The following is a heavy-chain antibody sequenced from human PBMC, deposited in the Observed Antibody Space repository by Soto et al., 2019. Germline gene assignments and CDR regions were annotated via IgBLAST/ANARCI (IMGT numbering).Heavy chain of an antibody. CDR3: ARDAAILTGDYYYGMDV. V-gene: IGHV4-59*01. CDR1: GGSISSYY. D-gene: IGHD3-9*01. CDR2: IDYSGST. Sequence: SETLSLTCTVSGGSISSYYWSWIRQPPGKGLEWIGYIDYSGSTNYNPSLKSRVTISVDTSRNQFSLRLSSVTAADTAVYYCARDAAILTGDYYYGMDVWGQGTTVTVSS. J-gene: IGHJ6*02.